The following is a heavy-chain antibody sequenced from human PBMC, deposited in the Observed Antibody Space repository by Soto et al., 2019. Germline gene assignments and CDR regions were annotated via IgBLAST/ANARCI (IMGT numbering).Heavy chain of an antibody. J-gene: IGHJ4*02. CDR1: KFTFSNYA. D-gene: IGHD3-10*01. CDR3: AKGGITMVRPPDY. V-gene: IGHV3-23*01. CDR2: ISGNGDRI. Sequence: EVQLLESGGGLVQPGGSLRLSCAASKFTFSNYAMTWVRQAPGKGLEWVSAISGNGDRIYYADAVKGRFTISRDNSKDTLYLQMYSLRVEDTAVYYCAKGGITMVRPPDYWGQGTPVNVSS.